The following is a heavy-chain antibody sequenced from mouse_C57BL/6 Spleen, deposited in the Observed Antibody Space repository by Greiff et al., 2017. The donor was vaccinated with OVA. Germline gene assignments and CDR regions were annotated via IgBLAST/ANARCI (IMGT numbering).Heavy chain of an antibody. CDR3: AREAFYYYGSSYSDY. Sequence: VKLMESDAELVKPGASVKISCKVSGYTFTDHTIHWMKQRPEQGLEWIGYIYPRDGSTKYNEKFKGKATLTADKSSSTAYMQLNSLTSEDSAVYFCAREAFYYYGSSYSDYGGQGTTLTVSS. CDR1: GYTFTDHT. V-gene: IGHV1-78*01. J-gene: IGHJ2*01. D-gene: IGHD1-1*01. CDR2: IYPRDGST.